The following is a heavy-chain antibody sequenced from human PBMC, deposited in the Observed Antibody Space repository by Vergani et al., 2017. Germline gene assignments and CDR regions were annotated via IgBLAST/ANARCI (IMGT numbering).Heavy chain of an antibody. D-gene: IGHD5-12*01. CDR2: IYHSGST. J-gene: IGHJ4*02. Sequence: QVKLQESGPGLLKPSQTLTLTCTVSGESIRSGSHYWSWIRQPPGKGLEWIGSIYHSGSTHYNPSLKSRVTISVDTSKNDFSLKVTSVTAADTAVYYCTRQPQEGASGPPSVPTWGQGISVIVSS. V-gene: IGHV4-61*02. CDR3: TRQPQEGASGPPSVPT. CDR1: GESIRSGSHY.